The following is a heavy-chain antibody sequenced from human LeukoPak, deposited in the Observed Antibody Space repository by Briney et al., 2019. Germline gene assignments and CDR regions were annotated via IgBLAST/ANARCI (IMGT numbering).Heavy chain of an antibody. Sequence: KTSETLSLTCAVSGASISGSYWSWLRQPPGKGLEWIGYMYYSGITNSSPSLKSRVTISLDTSKNQFSLRLRSVTAADTAVYYCARHPDSVAGFDSWGQGALVSVSS. CDR3: ARHPDSVAGFDS. J-gene: IGHJ4*02. CDR2: MYYSGIT. CDR1: GASISGSY. V-gene: IGHV4-59*08. D-gene: IGHD3-16*01.